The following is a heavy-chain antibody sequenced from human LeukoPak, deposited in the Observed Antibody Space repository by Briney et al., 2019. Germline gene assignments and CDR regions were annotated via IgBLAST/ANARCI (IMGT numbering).Heavy chain of an antibody. V-gene: IGHV5-51*01. CDR1: RYSFTSYW. Sequence: GESLKISCKGSRYSFTSYWIAWVRQMPGKGLEWMGIIYPGNSDTKYSPSFQGQVTISADKSISTAYLQWSSLKASDTAMYYCARRYTIFGVVTIDYWGQGTLVTVSS. J-gene: IGHJ4*02. CDR2: IYPGNSDT. CDR3: ARRYTIFGVVTIDY. D-gene: IGHD3-3*01.